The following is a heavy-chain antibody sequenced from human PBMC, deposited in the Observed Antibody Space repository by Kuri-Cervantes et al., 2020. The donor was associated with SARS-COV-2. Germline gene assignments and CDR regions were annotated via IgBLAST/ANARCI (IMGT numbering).Heavy chain of an antibody. V-gene: IGHV4-38-2*02. CDR1: GYSISSGYY. Sequence: SETLSLTCTVSGYSISSGYYWGWIRQPPGKGLEWIGSIYYSGSTNYNPSLKSRVTISVDTSKNQFSLKLSSVTAADTAVYYCARDNCSGGSCYGYYYMDVWGKGTTVTVSS. CDR2: IYYSGST. D-gene: IGHD2-15*01. CDR3: ARDNCSGGSCYGYYYMDV. J-gene: IGHJ6*03.